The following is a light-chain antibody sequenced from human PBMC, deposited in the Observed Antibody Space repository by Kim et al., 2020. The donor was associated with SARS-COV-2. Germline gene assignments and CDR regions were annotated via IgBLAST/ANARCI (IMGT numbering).Light chain of an antibody. V-gene: IGLV3-21*04. CDR3: QVWDSSSDHPGV. CDR2: YDS. J-gene: IGLJ3*02. Sequence: SYELTQPPSVSVAPGKTARITCGGNNIGSKSVQWYQQKTGQAPVLVIYYDSDRPSGIPERFSGSNSGNTATLTISRVEAGDEADYYCQVWDSSSDHPGVFGGGTQLTVL. CDR1: NIGSKS.